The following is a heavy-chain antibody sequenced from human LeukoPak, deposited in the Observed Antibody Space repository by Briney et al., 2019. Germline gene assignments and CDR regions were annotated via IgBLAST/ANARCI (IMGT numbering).Heavy chain of an antibody. Sequence: GGSLRLSCAASGFTFSSYEVNWVRQAPGKGLEWVSYISSTGSTIYYADSVKGRFTISRDNSKNTLCLQMNSLRAEDTAVYYCAKSRQQWLVELDYWGQGALVTVSS. CDR1: GFTFSSYE. V-gene: IGHV3-48*03. J-gene: IGHJ4*02. D-gene: IGHD6-19*01. CDR2: ISSTGSTI. CDR3: AKSRQQWLVELDY.